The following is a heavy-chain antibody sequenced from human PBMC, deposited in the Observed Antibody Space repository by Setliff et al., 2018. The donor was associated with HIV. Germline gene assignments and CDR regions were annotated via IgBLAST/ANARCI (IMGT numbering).Heavy chain of an antibody. D-gene: IGHD3-22*01. CDR3: ARDHKYYDSSDWVVGFDI. V-gene: IGHV3-33*01. Sequence: GGSLRLSCAASGFTFSTYGMHWVRQTPGKGLEWVAVIWYDGSNKYYADSVKGRFTISRDNSKNMLYLQMNSLRAEDTALYYCARDHKYYDSSDWVVGFDIWGQGTMVTVSS. CDR1: GFTFSTYG. J-gene: IGHJ3*02. CDR2: IWYDGSNK.